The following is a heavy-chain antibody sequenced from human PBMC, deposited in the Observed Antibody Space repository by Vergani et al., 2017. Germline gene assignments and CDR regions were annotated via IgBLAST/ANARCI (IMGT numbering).Heavy chain of an antibody. D-gene: IGHD3-10*01. CDR3: AKDGVLLWFGEYKSDY. Sequence: EVQLLESGGGLVQPGGSLRLSCAASGFTFRSYAMSWVRQAPGKGLEWVSAISGSGGSTYYADSVKGRFTISRDNSKNTLYLQMNSLRAEDTAVYYCAKDGVLLWFGEYKSDYWGQGTLVIVSS. CDR2: ISGSGGST. V-gene: IGHV3-23*01. CDR1: GFTFRSYA. J-gene: IGHJ4*02.